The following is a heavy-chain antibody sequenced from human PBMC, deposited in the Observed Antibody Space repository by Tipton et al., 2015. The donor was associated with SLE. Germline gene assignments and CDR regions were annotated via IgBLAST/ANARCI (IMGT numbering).Heavy chain of an antibody. V-gene: IGHV4-39*07. D-gene: IGHD3-3*01. CDR1: GGSISSSGHY. Sequence: TLSLTCTVSGGSISSSGHYWGWIRQPPGKGLQWIGSVYYRGSTYYNPSLNSRLTLSVDTSKNQFSLKLSSVTAADTAIYFCAREKYDFWSSRVTVAFDLWGQGTMVIVSS. J-gene: IGHJ3*01. CDR3: AREKYDFWSSRVTVAFDL. CDR2: VYYRGST.